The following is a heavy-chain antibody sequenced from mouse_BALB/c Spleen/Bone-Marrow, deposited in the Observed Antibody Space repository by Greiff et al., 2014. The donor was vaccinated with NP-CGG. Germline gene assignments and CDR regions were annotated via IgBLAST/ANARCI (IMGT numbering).Heavy chain of an antibody. D-gene: IGHD1-1*02. Sequence: DVKLVESGGDLVKPGGPLKLSCAASGFTFSDFYMFWFRQTPEKRLEWVATISDGGTYTYYPDSVKGRFTISRDNAKNNLYLQMSSLKSEDTAMYYCARSGERYGAMDYWGQGTSVTVSS. CDR1: GFTFSDFY. CDR3: ARSGERYGAMDY. CDR2: ISDGGTYT. J-gene: IGHJ4*01. V-gene: IGHV5-4*02.